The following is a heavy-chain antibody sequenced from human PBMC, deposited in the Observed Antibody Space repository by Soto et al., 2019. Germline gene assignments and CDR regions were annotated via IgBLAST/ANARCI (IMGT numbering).Heavy chain of an antibody. Sequence: PSETLSLTCTVSGGSVSSGSYYWSWIRQPPGKGLEWIGYIYYSGSTNYNPSLKSRVTISVDTSKNQFSLKLSSVTAADTAVYYCARDSSSGWDNWFDPWGQGTLVTVS. V-gene: IGHV4-61*01. CDR3: ARDSSSGWDNWFDP. CDR1: GGSVSSGSYY. J-gene: IGHJ5*02. CDR2: IYYSGST. D-gene: IGHD6-19*01.